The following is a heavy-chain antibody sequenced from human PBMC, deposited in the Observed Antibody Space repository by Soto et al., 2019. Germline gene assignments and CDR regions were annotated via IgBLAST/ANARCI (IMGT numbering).Heavy chain of an antibody. CDR1: GFSLTTSGVG. CDR3: AHRVLRTVFGLVTTTAIYFDF. CDR2: IYWDDDK. D-gene: IGHD3-3*01. J-gene: IGHJ4*02. V-gene: IGHV2-5*02. Sequence: QITLNESGPTVVRPTETLTLTCRFSGFSLTTSGVGVGWIRQSPGKAPEWLALIYWDDDKRYSASLKSRLTITKDTSKNHVVLTVSYLDPTDTATYYCAHRVLRTVFGLVTTTAIYFDFWGQGTPVAVSS.